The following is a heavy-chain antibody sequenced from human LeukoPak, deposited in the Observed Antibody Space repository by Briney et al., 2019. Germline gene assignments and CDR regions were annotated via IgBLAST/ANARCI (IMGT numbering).Heavy chain of an antibody. V-gene: IGHV3-33*01. CDR2: IWYDGSNK. CDR1: GFTFSSYG. J-gene: IGHJ4*02. Sequence: GGSLRLSCAASGFTFSSYGMHWVRQAPGKGLEWVAVIWYDGSNKYYADSVKGRFTISRDNSKNTLYLQMNSLRAEDTAVYYCARSAEEYYDILTGYYADYWGQGTLVTVSS. CDR3: ARSAEEYYDILTGYYADY. D-gene: IGHD3-9*01.